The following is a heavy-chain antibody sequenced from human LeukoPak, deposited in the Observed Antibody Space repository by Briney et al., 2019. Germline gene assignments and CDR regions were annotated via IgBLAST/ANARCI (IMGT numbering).Heavy chain of an antibody. Sequence: GGSLPLSCTATGFSYRRYGMSWVRQAPGKGLEWVSAISGSAGSTYYADSVKGRFTISRDNSQNTLYLQMNSLPVEDTAVYFCAITFSGWQHKYFDEWGQGTLVTVPS. V-gene: IGHV3-23*01. CDR2: ISGSAGST. CDR1: GFSYRRYG. D-gene: IGHD6-19*01. CDR3: AITFSGWQHKYFDE. J-gene: IGHJ4*02.